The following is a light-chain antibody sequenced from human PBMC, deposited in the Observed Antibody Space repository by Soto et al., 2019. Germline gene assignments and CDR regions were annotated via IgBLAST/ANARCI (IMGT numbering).Light chain of an antibody. CDR1: SNDVGAYHY. Sequence: QSVLTQPASVSGSPGQSITISCTGTSNDVGAYHYVSWYQQHPGKAPKLMIYGVTNRPSGVSNRSSGSKSGNTASLTISGLQAEDEAYYYCTSYTSFSTWVFGGGTKVTVL. CDR2: GVT. CDR3: TSYTSFSTWV. J-gene: IGLJ3*02. V-gene: IGLV2-14*01.